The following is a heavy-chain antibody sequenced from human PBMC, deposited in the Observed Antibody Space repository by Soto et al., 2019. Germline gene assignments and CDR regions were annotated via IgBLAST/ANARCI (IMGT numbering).Heavy chain of an antibody. CDR1: GGSISSYY. CDR3: ARVAYCGGDCYRGFDP. V-gene: IGHV4-59*12. CDR2: IYYSGST. J-gene: IGHJ5*02. D-gene: IGHD2-21*02. Sequence: TSETLSLTCTVSGGSISSYYWSWIRQPPGKGLEWIGYIYYSGSTNYNPSLKSRVTISVDRAKNQLSLKLSSVTAADTAVYYCARVAYCGGDCYRGFDPWGQGTLVTVSS.